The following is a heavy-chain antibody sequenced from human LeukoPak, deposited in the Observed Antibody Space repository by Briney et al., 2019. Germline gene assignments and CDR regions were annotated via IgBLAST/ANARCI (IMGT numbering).Heavy chain of an antibody. J-gene: IGHJ4*02. CDR1: GYSISSSYY. D-gene: IGHD3-3*01. CDR2: IDYSGST. CDR3: ARSPLEYDFWSGRHYYFDY. V-gene: IGHV4-38-2*02. Sequence: SETLSLTCTVSGYSISSSYYWGWIRQPPGKGVEWIATIDYSGSTYYNPSLKSQVTISVETSRNQFSLKLSSVTAADTAVYYCARSPLEYDFWSGRHYYFDYWGQGTLVTVSS.